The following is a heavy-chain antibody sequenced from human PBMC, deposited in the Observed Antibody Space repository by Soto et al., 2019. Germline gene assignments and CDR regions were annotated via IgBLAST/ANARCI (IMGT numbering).Heavy chain of an antibody. V-gene: IGHV1-3*01. CDR1: GYSFTIYG. Sequence: ASMKVSCKASGYSFTIYGIKWVRQAPGQRLEWMGWINAGNGNTKYSQKFQGRVTITRDTSASTAYMELSSLRSEDTAVYYCARTYCSSTSCYGPVAYWGQGTLVTVSS. D-gene: IGHD2-2*01. CDR2: INAGNGNT. CDR3: ARTYCSSTSCYGPVAY. J-gene: IGHJ4*02.